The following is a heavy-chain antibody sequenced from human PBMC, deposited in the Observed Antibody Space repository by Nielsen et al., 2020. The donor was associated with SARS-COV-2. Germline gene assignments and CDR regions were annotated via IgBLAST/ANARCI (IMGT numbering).Heavy chain of an antibody. V-gene: IGHV1-8*01. CDR1: GYTFTNYE. CDR2: MNPNSDNT. J-gene: IGHJ4*02. Sequence: ASVKVSCKATGYTFTNYEIVWVRQAPGQGLEWMGWMNPNSDNTAYAQKFQGRVTMTSDTSIGTAYMELRSLRPDDTAMYYCARGLRLLRYFDWSCGYWGQGTLVTVSS. D-gene: IGHD3-9*01. CDR3: ARGLRLLRYFDWSCGY.